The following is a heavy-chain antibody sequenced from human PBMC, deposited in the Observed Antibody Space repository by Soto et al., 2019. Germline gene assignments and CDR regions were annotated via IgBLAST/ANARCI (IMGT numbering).Heavy chain of an antibody. D-gene: IGHD3-10*01. J-gene: IGHJ6*02. CDR3: AKETELITMVRGVISYGMDV. V-gene: IGHV3-23*01. CDR1: GFTFSSYS. Sequence: GWSLRLSCAASGFTFSSYSMNWVRQAPGKGLEWVSAISGSGGSTYYADSVKGRFTISRDNSKNTLYLQMNSLRAEDTAVYYCAKETELITMVRGVISYGMDVWGQGTTVTVSS. CDR2: ISGSGGST.